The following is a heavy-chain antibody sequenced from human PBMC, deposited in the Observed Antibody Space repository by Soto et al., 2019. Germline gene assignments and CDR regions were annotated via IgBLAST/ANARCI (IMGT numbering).Heavy chain of an antibody. D-gene: IGHD6-19*01. CDR3: ARGVAGSGFDL. V-gene: IGHV6-1*01. J-gene: IGHJ4*02. CDR2: TYYRSNWRH. Sequence: PSQTLSLTCAISGDSVSSNTAAWNWIRSSPSRGLEWLGRTYYRSNWRHDYAVSVKSRITVNPDTSKNHFSLQLYSVTPDDTAAYYCARGVAGSGFDLWGQGTLVTVSS. CDR1: GDSVSSNTAA.